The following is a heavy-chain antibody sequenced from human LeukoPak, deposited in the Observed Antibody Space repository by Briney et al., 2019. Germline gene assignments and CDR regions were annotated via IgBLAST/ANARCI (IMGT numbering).Heavy chain of an antibody. D-gene: IGHD2-2*01. Sequence: SETLSLTCAAYGGSFSGYYWSWIRQPPGKGLEWIGEINHSGSTNYNPSLKSRVTISVDTSKNQFSLKLSSVTAADTAVYYCARGYCSSTSCWNWFDPWGQGTLVTVSS. CDR3: ARGYCSSTSCWNWFDP. CDR1: GGSFSGYY. J-gene: IGHJ5*02. V-gene: IGHV4-34*01. CDR2: INHSGST.